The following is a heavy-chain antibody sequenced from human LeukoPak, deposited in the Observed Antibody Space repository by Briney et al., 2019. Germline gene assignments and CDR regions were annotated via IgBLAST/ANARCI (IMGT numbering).Heavy chain of an antibody. Sequence: SETLSLTCAVYGGSFSGYYWSWIRQPPGKGLEWIGEINHSGSTNYNPSLKSRVTISVDTSKNQFSLKLSSVTAADTAVYYCARHHSLSAEPAFDIWGDGTMVTVSS. V-gene: IGHV4-34*01. J-gene: IGHJ3*02. CDR3: ARHHSLSAEPAFDI. CDR2: INHSGST. D-gene: IGHD1-14*01. CDR1: GGSFSGYY.